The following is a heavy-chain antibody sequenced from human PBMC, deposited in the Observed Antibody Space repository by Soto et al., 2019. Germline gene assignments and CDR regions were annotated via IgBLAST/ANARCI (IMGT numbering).Heavy chain of an antibody. CDR1: GGTFSSYA. Sequence: QVQLVQSGAEVKKPGSSVKVSCKASGGTFSSYAISWVRQAPGQGLEWMGGIIPIFGTANYAQKFQGRVTITADKSTSPADMELSSLRSEDTAVYYCARDRDYYDRSGYFLDYWGQGTLVTVSS. J-gene: IGHJ4*02. D-gene: IGHD3-22*01. V-gene: IGHV1-69*06. CDR3: ARDRDYYDRSGYFLDY. CDR2: IIPIFGTA.